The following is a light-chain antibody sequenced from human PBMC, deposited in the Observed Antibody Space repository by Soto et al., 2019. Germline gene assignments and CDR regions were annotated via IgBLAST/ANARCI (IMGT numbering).Light chain of an antibody. J-gene: IGKJ4*01. CDR3: QQYCSTPLT. Sequence: DIVMTQSPDSLAVSLGERATINCKSSQSVLYSSNNKNYLAWYQQKPGQTPKLLIYWASTRESGVPDRFSGSGSGTDFTLTISSLQAGDVAVYYCQQYCSTPLTFGGGTKVEIK. CDR2: WAS. V-gene: IGKV4-1*01. CDR1: QSVLYSSNNKNY.